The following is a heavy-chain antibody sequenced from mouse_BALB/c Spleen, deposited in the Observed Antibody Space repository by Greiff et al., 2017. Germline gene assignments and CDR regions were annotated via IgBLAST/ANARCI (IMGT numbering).Heavy chain of an antibody. Sequence: EVNVVESGGGLVKPGGSLKLSCAASGFTFRSYAMSWVRQTPEKRLEWVASISSGGSTYYPDSVKGRFTISRDNARNILYLQMSSLRSEDTAMYYCARGWLLRNYAMDYWGQGTSVTVSS. CDR2: ISSGGST. CDR1: GFTFRSYA. J-gene: IGHJ4*01. V-gene: IGHV5-6-5*01. CDR3: ARGWLLRNYAMDY. D-gene: IGHD2-3*01.